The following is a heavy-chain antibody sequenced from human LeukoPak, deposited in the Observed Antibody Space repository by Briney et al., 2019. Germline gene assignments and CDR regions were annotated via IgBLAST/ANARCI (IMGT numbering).Heavy chain of an antibody. D-gene: IGHD5-24*01. V-gene: IGHV1-69*13. CDR1: GGTFSSYA. CDR3: ARPSREMTTSTGYFDY. J-gene: IGHJ4*02. CDR2: IIPIFGTA. Sequence: RASVKVSCKASGGTFSSYAISWVRQAPGQGLEWMGGIIPIFGTANYAQKFQGRVTITADESTSTAYMGLSSLRSEDTAVYYCARPSREMTTSTGYFDYWGQGTLVTVSS.